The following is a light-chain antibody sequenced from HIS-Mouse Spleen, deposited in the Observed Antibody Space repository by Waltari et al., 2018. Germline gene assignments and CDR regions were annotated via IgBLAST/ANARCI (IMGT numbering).Light chain of an antibody. J-gene: IGLJ3*02. Sequence: QSALTQPASASGSPGQSITISCTGPSSDVGRYNLVSWYQQHPGKAPKLMIYEGSKRPSGVSNRFSGSKSGNTASLTISGLQAEDEADYYCCSYAGSSTWVFGGGTKLTVL. V-gene: IGLV2-23*01. CDR3: CSYAGSSTWV. CDR1: SSDVGRYNL. CDR2: EGS.